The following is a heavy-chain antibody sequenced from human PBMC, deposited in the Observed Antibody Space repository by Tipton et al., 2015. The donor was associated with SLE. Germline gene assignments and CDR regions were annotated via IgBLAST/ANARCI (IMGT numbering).Heavy chain of an antibody. J-gene: IGHJ4*02. CDR3: ARVDWNYAFDY. Sequence: SLRLSCAASGFTVSSNYMSWVRQAPGKGREWVSVIYSGGSTYYADSVKGRFTISRDNSKNTLYLQMNSLRAEDTAVYYCARVDWNYAFDYWGQGTLVTVSS. D-gene: IGHD1-7*01. CDR1: GFTVSSNY. V-gene: IGHV3-53*01. CDR2: IYSGGST.